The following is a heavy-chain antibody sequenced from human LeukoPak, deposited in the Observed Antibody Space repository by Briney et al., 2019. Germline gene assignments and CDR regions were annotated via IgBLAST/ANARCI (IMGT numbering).Heavy chain of an antibody. D-gene: IGHD3-3*01. CDR3: ARPLGVVIPYNWFDP. CDR1: GYTFTGYY. V-gene: IGHV1-2*02. Sequence: ASVKVSCKASGYTFTGYYMHWVRQAPGQGLEWMGWINPNSGGTNYAQKFQGRVTMTRDTSISTAYTELSRLRSDDTAVYYCARPLGVVIPYNWFDPWGQGTLVTVSS. CDR2: INPNSGGT. J-gene: IGHJ5*02.